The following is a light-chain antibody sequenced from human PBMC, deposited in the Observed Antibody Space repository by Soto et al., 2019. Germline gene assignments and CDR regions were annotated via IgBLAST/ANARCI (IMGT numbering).Light chain of an antibody. CDR2: EVT. V-gene: IGLV2-8*01. CDR3: SSYAASNNFYFV. CDR1: SSDVGGYNY. J-gene: IGLJ3*02. Sequence: QSVLTQPPSASGSPGQSVTISCTGTSSDVGGYNYVSWYQQYPGRAPKLMIYEVTKRPSGVPDRFSGSQSGNTASLTVSGLQAEDEADYYCSSYAASNNFYFVFGGGTKVTVL.